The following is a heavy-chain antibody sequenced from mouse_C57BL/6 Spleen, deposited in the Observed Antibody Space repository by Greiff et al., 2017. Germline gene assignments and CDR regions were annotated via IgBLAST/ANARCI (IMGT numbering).Heavy chain of an antibody. CDR2: IYPGDGDT. V-gene: IGHV1-80*01. CDR3: ARFFYDYDTAMDY. CDR1: GYAFSSYW. J-gene: IGHJ4*01. D-gene: IGHD2-4*01. Sequence: QVQLKQSGAELVKPGASVKISCKASGYAFSSYWMNWVKQRPGKGLEWIGQIYPGDGDTNYNGKFKGKATLTADKSSSTAYMQLSSLTSEDSAVYFCARFFYDYDTAMDYWGQGTSVTVSS.